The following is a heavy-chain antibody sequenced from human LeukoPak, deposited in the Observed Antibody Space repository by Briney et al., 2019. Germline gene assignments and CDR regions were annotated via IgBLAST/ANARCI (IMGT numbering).Heavy chain of an antibody. Sequence: GESLKISCKGSGYTFASYWIGWVRQVPGRGLEWMGVIYPGDSDTRYSPSFQGQVTISADKSISTAYLQWSSLRASDTAMYYCVRQSTDTRPLIYWGQGTLVTVSS. D-gene: IGHD6-6*01. CDR3: VRQSTDTRPLIY. V-gene: IGHV5-51*01. J-gene: IGHJ4*02. CDR2: IYPGDSDT. CDR1: GYTFASYW.